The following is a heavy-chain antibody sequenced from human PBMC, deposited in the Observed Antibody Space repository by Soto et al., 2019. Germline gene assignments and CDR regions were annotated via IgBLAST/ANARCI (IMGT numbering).Heavy chain of an antibody. V-gene: IGHV4-30-4*01. Sequence: PSEPLSLTCTVSGCSISSCDYYWSWIRQPPGKGLEWIGYIYYSGSTYYNPSLKSRVTISVDTSKNQFSLKLSSVTAADTAVYYWAGYSLELAVDTFEIWGKGTMVTASS. CDR3: AGYSLELAVDTFEI. D-gene: IGHD1-7*01. CDR1: GCSISSCDYY. J-gene: IGHJ3*02. CDR2: IYYSGST.